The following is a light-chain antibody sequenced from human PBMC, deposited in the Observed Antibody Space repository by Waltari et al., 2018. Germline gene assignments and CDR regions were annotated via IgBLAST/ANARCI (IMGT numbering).Light chain of an antibody. CDR2: GNT. CDR1: SSNIGPYYD. Sequence: QSVLTQPPSVSGAPGQRVTISCTGGSSNIGPYYDVHWYRLLPGAAPKLVMYGNTNLPPGCPYRCSGSTSGTSASLAIAGLQAEDEADYFCQSYDSSLGAWVFGGGTKVTVL. J-gene: IGLJ3*02. CDR3: QSYDSSLGAWV. V-gene: IGLV1-40*01.